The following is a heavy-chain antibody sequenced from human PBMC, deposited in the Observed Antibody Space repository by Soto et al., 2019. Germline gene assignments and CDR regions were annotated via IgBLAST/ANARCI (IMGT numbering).Heavy chain of an antibody. J-gene: IGHJ6*02. CDR2: INPSGGST. Sequence: ASVKVSCKASGYTFTSYDINWVRQATGQGFEWMGIINPSGGSTSYAQKFQGRVTMTRDTSTSTVYMELSSLRSEDTAVYYCALWLRLNYYGMDFWGQGTTVTVSS. CDR3: ALWLRLNYYGMDF. V-gene: IGHV1-46*03. D-gene: IGHD5-12*01. CDR1: GYTFTSYD.